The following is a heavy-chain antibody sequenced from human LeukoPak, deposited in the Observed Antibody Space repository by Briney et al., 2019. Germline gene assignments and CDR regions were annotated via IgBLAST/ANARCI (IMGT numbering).Heavy chain of an antibody. V-gene: IGHV3-23*01. CDR2: ISGSGGST. CDR1: GFTFSSYA. Sequence: GGSLRLSCAASGFTFSSYAMSWVRQAPGKGLEWVSAISGSGGSTYYADSVKGRFTISRDNSKNTLYLQMNSLRAEDTAVYYCAKREGSSSGWYLIDYWGQGTLVTDSS. D-gene: IGHD6-13*01. J-gene: IGHJ4*02. CDR3: AKREGSSSGWYLIDY.